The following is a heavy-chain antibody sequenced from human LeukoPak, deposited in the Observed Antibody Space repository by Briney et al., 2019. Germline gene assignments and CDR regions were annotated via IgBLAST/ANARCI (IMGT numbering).Heavy chain of an antibody. Sequence: GGSLRLSCAASGFTFNIYAMNWVRQAPGKGLEWVASISSSSDFMAYADSVRGRFAISRDNARNSLYLQMNSLRADDTGLYYCTSELGIVGGRRNDCWGQGTLVTVPS. CDR1: GFTFNIYA. CDR2: ISSSSDFM. D-gene: IGHD1-26*01. CDR3: TSELGIVGGRRNDC. V-gene: IGHV3-21*01. J-gene: IGHJ4*02.